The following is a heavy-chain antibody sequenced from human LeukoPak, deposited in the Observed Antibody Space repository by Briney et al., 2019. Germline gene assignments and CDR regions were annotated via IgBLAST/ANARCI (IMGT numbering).Heavy chain of an antibody. J-gene: IGHJ6*03. V-gene: IGHV1-2*02. CDR2: INPNNGGT. CDR1: GYTFTGYF. D-gene: IGHD3/OR15-3a*01. CDR3: TRGPKGYHYMGG. Sequence: SVTVSCMASGYTFTGYFMHWVRQPPGQGLEWMGWINPNNGGTNYAQKFQGRVTITRDTSISTAYMELGSLKCDDTALYYCTRGPKGYHYMGGLGKGATVTVSS.